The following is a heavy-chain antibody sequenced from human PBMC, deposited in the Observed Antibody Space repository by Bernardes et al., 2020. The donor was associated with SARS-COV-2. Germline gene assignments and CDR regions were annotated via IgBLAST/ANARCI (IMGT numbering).Heavy chain of an antibody. CDR1: GFSFSNYA. D-gene: IGHD6-19*01. V-gene: IGHV3-74*01. CDR3: GKRAVTGSRWYFDL. Sequence: GGSLRLSCAASGFSFSNYAMSWVRQAPGKGLVWVSRISVAGTTTNYADSVKGRFTVSRDKAKNTLYLQMNNLRVEDTAVYYCGKRAVTGSRWYFDLWGRGTLVTVSS. J-gene: IGHJ2*01. CDR2: ISVAGTTT.